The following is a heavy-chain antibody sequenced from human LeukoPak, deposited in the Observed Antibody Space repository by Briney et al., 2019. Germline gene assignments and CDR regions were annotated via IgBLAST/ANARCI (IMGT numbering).Heavy chain of an antibody. CDR3: AREVSSSWSQDFDY. V-gene: IGHV3-30*04. CDR2: ISYDGSNE. D-gene: IGHD6-13*01. Sequence: GGSLRLSCAASGFTFSSYAMHWVRQAPGKGLEWVAVISYDGSNEYYADSVKGRFTISRDNSKNTLYLQMNSLRAEDTAVYYCAREVSSSWSQDFDYWGQGTLVTVSS. CDR1: GFTFSSYA. J-gene: IGHJ4*02.